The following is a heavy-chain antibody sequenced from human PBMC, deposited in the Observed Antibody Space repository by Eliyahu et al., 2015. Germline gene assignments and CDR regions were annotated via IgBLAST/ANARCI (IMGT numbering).Heavy chain of an antibody. D-gene: IGHD1-7*01. CDR3: VRQSRSRNLFD. J-gene: IGHJ4*02. CDR2: INSDGSAT. Sequence: EVQLVESGGGLVQPGGSLXLSXAASGFIFNNYWXSWVRQAPGKGLEWVANINSDGSATSYVDSVKGRSTISRDNAKNSLFLQMNSLRGEDTAVYYCVRQSRSRNLFDWGQGTRVAVSS. V-gene: IGHV3-7*01. CDR1: GFIFNNYW.